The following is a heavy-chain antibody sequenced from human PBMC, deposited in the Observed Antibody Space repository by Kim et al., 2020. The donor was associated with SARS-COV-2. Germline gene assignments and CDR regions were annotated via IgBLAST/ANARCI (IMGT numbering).Heavy chain of an antibody. D-gene: IGHD2-21*01. J-gene: IGHJ4*02. CDR1: GFPFSTYA. Sequence: GGSLRLSCAAAGFPFSTYAMAWVRQAPGKGPEWVSSIGGNGFNTYYADSVKGRFTISRDNSKNSLFLQMNSLRADDTALYYCSKVRGGIAMANFDDGRQGPRVTVS. V-gene: IGHV3-23*01. CDR3: SKVRGGIAMANFDD. CDR2: IGGNGFNT.